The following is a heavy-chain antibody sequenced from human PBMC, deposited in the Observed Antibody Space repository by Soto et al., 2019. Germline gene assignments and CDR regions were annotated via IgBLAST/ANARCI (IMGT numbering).Heavy chain of an antibody. CDR1: GYSFSSYW. J-gene: IGHJ4*02. CDR3: ARRTGAYCTDGVCYDTFYFDY. CDR2: IDPSDSYT. Sequence: GESLKISCRGSGYSFSSYWITWVRQMPGKGLEWMGKIDPSDSYTNYSPSFQGHVTMSADKSISTAYLQWGSLKASDTAIYYCARRTGAYCTDGVCYDTFYFDYWGQGTLVTVSS. V-gene: IGHV5-10-1*01. D-gene: IGHD2-8*01.